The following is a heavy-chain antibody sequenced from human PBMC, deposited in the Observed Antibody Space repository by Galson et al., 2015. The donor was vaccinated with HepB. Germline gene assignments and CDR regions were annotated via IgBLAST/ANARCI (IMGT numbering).Heavy chain of an antibody. J-gene: IGHJ6*02. Sequence: SLRLSCAASGFTFSSYSMNWVRQAPGKGLEWVSSISSSSSYIYYADSVKGRFTISRDNAKNSLYLQMNSLRAEDTAVYYCARAGIQQPRGMDVWGQGTTVTVSS. D-gene: IGHD5-18*01. CDR2: ISSSSSYI. CDR1: GFTFSSYS. CDR3: ARAGIQQPRGMDV. V-gene: IGHV3-21*01.